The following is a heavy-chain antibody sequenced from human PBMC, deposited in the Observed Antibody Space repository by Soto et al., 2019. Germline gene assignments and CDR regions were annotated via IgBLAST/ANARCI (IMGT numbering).Heavy chain of an antibody. J-gene: IGHJ4*02. Sequence: QVQLVQSGAEVKKPGASVKVSCKASGYTFTGYYMHWVRQAPGQGLEWMGWNNPNSGGTNYAQKLHGRVTMTRDTSIRTAYMELSRLRSDDTAVYYCARVPRVEMATNHFDYLGQGTLVTVSS. CDR3: ARVPRVEMATNHFDY. D-gene: IGHD5-12*01. V-gene: IGHV1-2*02. CDR1: GYTFTGYY. CDR2: NNPNSGGT.